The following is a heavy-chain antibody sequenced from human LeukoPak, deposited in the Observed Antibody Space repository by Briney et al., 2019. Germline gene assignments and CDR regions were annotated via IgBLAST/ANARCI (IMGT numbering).Heavy chain of an antibody. V-gene: IGHV3-23*01. Sequence: PGGSLRLSCAVSGFTFRSHGMSWVRQAPGKGLEWVSGISGSGGNTFYTDSVKGRFTISRDNSKNTLYLQMNSLRAEDTAVYYCAKVGEGGSTDMAFYFDYWGQGTLVTVSS. CDR3: AKVGEGGSTDMAFYFDY. CDR2: ISGSGGNT. J-gene: IGHJ4*02. CDR1: GFTFRSHG. D-gene: IGHD5-18*01.